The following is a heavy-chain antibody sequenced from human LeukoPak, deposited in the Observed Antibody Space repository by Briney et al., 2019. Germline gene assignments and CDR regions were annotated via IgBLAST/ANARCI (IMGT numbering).Heavy chain of an antibody. V-gene: IGHV4-34*01. J-gene: IGHJ4*02. Sequence: SETLSLTCAVYGGSFGGYSWSWIRQPPGKGLEWIGEINHSGSTNYNPSLKSRVTISVGTSKNQFSLKLSSVTAADTAVYYCARPNHKDHCSSTSCYRYFDYWGQGTLVTVSS. CDR3: ARPNHKDHCSSTSCYRYFDY. CDR2: INHSGST. D-gene: IGHD2-2*02. CDR1: GGSFGGYS.